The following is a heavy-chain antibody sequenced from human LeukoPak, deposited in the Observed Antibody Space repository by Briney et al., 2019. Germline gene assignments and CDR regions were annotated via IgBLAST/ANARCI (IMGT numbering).Heavy chain of an antibody. D-gene: IGHD2-2*02. J-gene: IGHJ6*02. V-gene: IGHV3-30-3*01. CDR3: ARDQNLVYCSSTSCYTLSYYYGMDV. Sequence: GGSLRLSCAASGFTFSSYAMHWVRQAPGKGLEWVAVISYDGSNKYYADSVKGRFTISRDNSKNTLYLQMNSLRAEDTAVYYCARDQNLVYCSSTSCYTLSYYYGMDVWGQGTTVTVSS. CDR1: GFTFSSYA. CDR2: ISYDGSNK.